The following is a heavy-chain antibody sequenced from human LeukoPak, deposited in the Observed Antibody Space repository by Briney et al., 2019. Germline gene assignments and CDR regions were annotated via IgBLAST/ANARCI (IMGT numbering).Heavy chain of an antibody. CDR1: GYSFTSYW. J-gene: IGHJ4*02. D-gene: IGHD3-22*01. CDR3: ARSYDSSGYYYLSFGY. V-gene: IGHV5-51*01. CDR2: IYPGDSDT. Sequence: GESLKISCKGSGYSFTSYWIGWVRQMPGKSLEWMGIIYPGDSDTRYSPSFQGQVTISADKSISTAYLQWSSLKASDTAMYYCARSYDSSGYYYLSFGYWGQGTLVTVSS.